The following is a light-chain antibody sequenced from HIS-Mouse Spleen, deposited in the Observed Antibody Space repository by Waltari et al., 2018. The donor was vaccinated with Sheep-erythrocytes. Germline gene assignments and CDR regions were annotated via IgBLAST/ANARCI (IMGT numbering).Light chain of an antibody. Sequence: EIVLTQSPATLSLPPGKRATLSSRASQSVSSYLAWYQQKPGQAPRLLIYDASNRATGIPARFSGSGSGTDFTLTISSLEPEDFAVYYCQQRSNWYTFGQGTKLEIK. J-gene: IGKJ2*01. CDR3: QQRSNWYT. V-gene: IGKV3-11*01. CDR1: QSVSSY. CDR2: DAS.